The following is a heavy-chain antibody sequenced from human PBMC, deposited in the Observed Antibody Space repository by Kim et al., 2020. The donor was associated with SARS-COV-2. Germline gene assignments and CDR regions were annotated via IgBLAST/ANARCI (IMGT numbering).Heavy chain of an antibody. D-gene: IGHD3-3*01. CDR2: VNPNSGGT. CDR3: ATSGPIPFWSGYYEGRVDP. Sequence: ASVKVSCKASGYIFIGYYMHWVRQAPGQGLEWMGWVNPNSGGTDYAQKFQGRVTMTRDTSINTDYMELSRLRSDDTAVYYCATSGPIPFWSGYYEGRVDP. CDR1: GYIFIGYY. J-gene: IGHJ5*02. V-gene: IGHV1-2*02.